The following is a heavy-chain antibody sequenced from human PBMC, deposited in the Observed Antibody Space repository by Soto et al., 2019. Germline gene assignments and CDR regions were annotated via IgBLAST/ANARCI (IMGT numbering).Heavy chain of an antibody. J-gene: IGHJ3*02. V-gene: IGHV4-39*01. CDR2: IYYSGST. CDR1: GGSISSSSYY. D-gene: IGHD3-10*01. Sequence: QLQLQESGPGLVKPSETLSLTCTVSGGSISSSSYYWGWIRQPPGKGLEWIGSIYYSGSTYYNPSRKSRVTISVDTPKNQFSLKLSSVTAADTAVYYCAKRGSGSYSNAFDIWGQGTMVTVSS. CDR3: AKRGSGSYSNAFDI.